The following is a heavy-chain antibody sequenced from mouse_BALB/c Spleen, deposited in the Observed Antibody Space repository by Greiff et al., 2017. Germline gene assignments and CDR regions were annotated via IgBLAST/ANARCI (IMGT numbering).Heavy chain of an antibody. D-gene: IGHD2-14*01. J-gene: IGHJ1*01. CDR2: ISSGGGST. CDR1: GFAFSSYD. Sequence: EVQLVESGGGLVKPGGSLKLSCAASGFAFSSYDMSWVRQTPEKRLEWVAYISSGGGSTYYPDTVKGRFTISRDNAKNTLYLQMSSLKSEDTAMYYCARNYRYWYFDVWGAGTTVTVSS. V-gene: IGHV5-12-1*01. CDR3: ARNYRYWYFDV.